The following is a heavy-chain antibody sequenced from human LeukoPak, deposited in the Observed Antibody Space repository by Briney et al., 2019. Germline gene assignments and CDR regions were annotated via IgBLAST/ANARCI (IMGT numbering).Heavy chain of an antibody. CDR2: GDYSGGT. CDR3: AGERGEEYSSGWYKTNFFYN. CDR1: GDSFTSVTDY. D-gene: IGHD6-19*01. V-gene: IGHV4-39*07. J-gene: IGHJ4*02. Sequence: SETLSLTRTVSGDSFTSVTDYWAWLRQPPGKGLEWIASGDYSGGTYYNPSLESRVAISADMSKKQISLKLASVTGADTAVYYCAGERGEEYSSGWYKTNFFYNWGQGIRVTVSS.